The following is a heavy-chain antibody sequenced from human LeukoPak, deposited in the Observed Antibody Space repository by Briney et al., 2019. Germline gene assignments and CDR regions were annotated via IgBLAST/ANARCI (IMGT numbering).Heavy chain of an antibody. V-gene: IGHV4-39*01. J-gene: IGHJ6*03. CDR2: IYSSGST. Sequence: SETLSLTCRVSGVSISSGSNYWGWIRQPPGKTLEWIGSIYSSGSTYYNSSLKSRVIILIDTAKNHFSLKLSSVTAADTAVYYCARLLGGNIYYYYYMDVWGKGTTVTISS. CDR3: ARLLGGNIYYYYYMDV. D-gene: IGHD4-23*01. CDR1: GVSISSGSNY.